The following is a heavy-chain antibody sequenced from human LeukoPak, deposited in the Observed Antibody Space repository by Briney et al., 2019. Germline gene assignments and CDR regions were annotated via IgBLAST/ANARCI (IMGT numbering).Heavy chain of an antibody. V-gene: IGHV1-58*02. CDR1: GFTFSSSA. Sequence: SVKVSCKASGFTFSSSAMQWVRQARGQRLEWIGWIVVGSGNTNYAQKFQERVTITRDMSTSTAYMELSSLKSEDTAVYYCAAGLEAATNMLDYYYYGMDVWGQGTTVTVSS. J-gene: IGHJ6*02. CDR2: IVVGSGNT. D-gene: IGHD5-24*01. CDR3: AAGLEAATNMLDYYYYGMDV.